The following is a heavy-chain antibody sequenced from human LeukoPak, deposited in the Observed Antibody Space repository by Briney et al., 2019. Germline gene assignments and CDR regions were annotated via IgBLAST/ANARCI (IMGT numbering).Heavy chain of an antibody. CDR1: GFTFSRYW. Sequence: GGSLRLSCAASGFTFSRYWMSWVRQAPGKGLEWVANTNHDGSEEHHVDSVKGRFTISRDNAKNSLYLQMNSLSAEDTAVYYCAREEGIDGSGYYYVLGYWGQGTLVTVSS. J-gene: IGHJ4*02. D-gene: IGHD3-22*01. V-gene: IGHV3-7*01. CDR2: TNHDGSEE. CDR3: AREEGIDGSGYYYVLGY.